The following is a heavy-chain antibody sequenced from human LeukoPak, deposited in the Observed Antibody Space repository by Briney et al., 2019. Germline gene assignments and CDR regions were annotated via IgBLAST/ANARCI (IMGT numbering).Heavy chain of an antibody. V-gene: IGHV3-48*04. D-gene: IGHD3-3*01. CDR3: ARSARLMKGVVEVTALDD. J-gene: IGHJ4*02. Sequence: GGSLRLSCAASGFTFRSYSLNWVRQAPGEGLERIAYLSSSGSAFSYADSVKGRFTIARDNAKNTVCMEMNTLRAHDTAVYYCARSARLMKGVVEVTALDDWGQGTLVTVSS. CDR2: LSSSGSAF. CDR1: GFTFRSYS.